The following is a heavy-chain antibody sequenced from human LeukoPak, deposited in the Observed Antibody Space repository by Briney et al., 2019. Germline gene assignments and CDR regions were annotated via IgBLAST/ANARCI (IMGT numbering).Heavy chain of an antibody. J-gene: IGHJ4*02. CDR2: IDNYGRTT. D-gene: IGHD3-10*01. CDR3: ARDVGGAGSF. CDR1: GYSFSSYW. Sequence: GGSLRLSCAASGYSFSSYWLHWVRQVPGKGLVWVSRIDNYGRTTDYADSVKGRFTISRDNVQNTLYLQMNSLNAEDTAVYYCARDVGGAGSFWGQGTLVTVSS. V-gene: IGHV3-74*01.